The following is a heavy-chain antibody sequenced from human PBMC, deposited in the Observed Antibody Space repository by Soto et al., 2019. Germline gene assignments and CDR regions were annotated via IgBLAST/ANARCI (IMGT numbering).Heavy chain of an antibody. V-gene: IGHV1-58*01. CDR2: IVVGSGNT. CDR3: AAVPYYYDTSGTYFDS. D-gene: IGHD3-22*01. CDR1: GFTFPSSA. J-gene: IGHJ4*02. Sequence: QMQLVQSGPEVKKPGTSVKVSCKASGFTFPSSAVQWVRQARGQRLEWIARIVVGSGNTNYAQKCQERLTISRDMSTNTAYMERSSLRSEDTAVYYCAAVPYYYDTSGTYFDSWGQGTLVTVSS.